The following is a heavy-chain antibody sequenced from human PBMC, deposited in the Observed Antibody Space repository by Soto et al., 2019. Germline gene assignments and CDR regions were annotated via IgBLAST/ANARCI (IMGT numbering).Heavy chain of an antibody. D-gene: IGHD1-7*01. CDR3: ARVTAGTTYRYFDY. J-gene: IGHJ4*02. V-gene: IGHV4-59*12. Sequence: PSETLALTCTVSGGSISSYDWSWIRQPPGKGLEWIGYIYYSGSTNYNPSLKSRVTISVDTSKNQFSLKLSSVTAADTAVYYCARVTAGTTYRYFDYWGQGTLVTVSS. CDR1: GGSISSYD. CDR2: IYYSGST.